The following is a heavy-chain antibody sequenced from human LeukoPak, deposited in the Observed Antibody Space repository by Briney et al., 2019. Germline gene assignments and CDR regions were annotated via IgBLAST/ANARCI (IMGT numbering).Heavy chain of an antibody. CDR1: GFIFGGYT. J-gene: IGHJ4*02. V-gene: IGHV3-48*01. D-gene: IGHD3-10*01. CDR2: ISPSGENK. Sequence: GGSLRLSCAGSGFIFGGYTMNWVRQAPGKGLEWLSYISPSGENKLYADSVKGRFSISRDNAKNSVYLQMNSLRAEDTAVYYCARSDPIEYYGSGRRYFDYWGQGTLVTVSS. CDR3: ARSDPIEYYGSGRRYFDY.